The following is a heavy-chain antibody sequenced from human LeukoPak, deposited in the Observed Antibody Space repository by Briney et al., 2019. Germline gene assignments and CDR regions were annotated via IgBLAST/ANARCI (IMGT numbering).Heavy chain of an antibody. CDR2: IRFDGSNK. CDR1: GFTFSSYG. J-gene: IGHJ4*02. D-gene: IGHD2-2*02. CDR3: ARGLYGYCSSTSCYTVDY. Sequence: GGSLRLSCAASGFTFSSYGMHWVRQAPGKGLEWVAFIRFDGSNKYYADSVKGRFTISRDNSKNTLYLQMNSLRPEDTAVYYCARGLYGYCSSTSCYTVDYWGQGTLVTVSS. V-gene: IGHV3-30*02.